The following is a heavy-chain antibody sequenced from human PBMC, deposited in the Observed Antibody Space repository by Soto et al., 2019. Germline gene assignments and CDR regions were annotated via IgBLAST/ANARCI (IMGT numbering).Heavy chain of an antibody. CDR1: GFSHSTSGMC. V-gene: IGHV2-70*01. Sequence: SGPTLVNPTQTLTLTCTFSGFSHSTSGMCVSWIRQPPGKALEWLALIDWDDDKYYSTSLKTRLTISKDTSKNQVVLTMTNMDPVDTATYYCARYGSYGSGSYPYFDYWGQGTLVTVSP. CDR3: ARYGSYGSGSYPYFDY. J-gene: IGHJ4*02. CDR2: IDWDDDK. D-gene: IGHD3-10*01.